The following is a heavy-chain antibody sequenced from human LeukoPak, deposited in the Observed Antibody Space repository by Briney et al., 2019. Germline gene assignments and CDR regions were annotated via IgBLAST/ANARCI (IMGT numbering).Heavy chain of an antibody. CDR3: ARDPADIVPAPPDY. Sequence: GGSLRLSCAASGFSFSNYAMSWVRQAPGKGLEWVSSISSSSSYIYYADSVKGRFTISRDNAKNSLYLQMNSLRAEDTAVYYCARDPADIVPAPPDYWGQGTLVTVSS. CDR1: GFSFSNYA. D-gene: IGHD2-8*01. CDR2: ISSSSSYI. J-gene: IGHJ4*02. V-gene: IGHV3-21*04.